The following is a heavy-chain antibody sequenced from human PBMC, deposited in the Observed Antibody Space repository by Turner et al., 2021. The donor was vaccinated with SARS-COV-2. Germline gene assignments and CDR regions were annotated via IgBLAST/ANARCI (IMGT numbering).Heavy chain of an antibody. CDR1: GGSISSSSYY. D-gene: IGHD1-1*01. Sequence: QLQLQESGPGLVKPSETLSLTCTVSGGSISSSSYYWGWIRQPPGKGLECIGTIYYSGSTYYNPSLKSRVTISVDTSKNQFSLKLSSVTAADTAVYYCAGEETERYYYYYGMDVWGQGTTVTVSS. V-gene: IGHV4-39*01. J-gene: IGHJ6*02. CDR3: AGEETERYYYYYGMDV. CDR2: IYYSGST.